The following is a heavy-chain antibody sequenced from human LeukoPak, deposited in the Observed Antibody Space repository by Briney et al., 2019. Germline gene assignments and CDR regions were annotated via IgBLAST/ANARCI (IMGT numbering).Heavy chain of an antibody. Sequence: SETLSLTCTVSGGSISSSSYYWGWIRQSPGKGLEWIGYIYHSGSTYYNPSLKSRVTISVDRSKNQFSLKLSSVTAADTAVYYCARAFSGSHYYFPNFDYWGQGTLVTVSS. J-gene: IGHJ4*02. CDR1: GGSISSSSYY. CDR2: IYHSGST. D-gene: IGHD1-26*01. CDR3: ARAFSGSHYYFPNFDY. V-gene: IGHV4-39*07.